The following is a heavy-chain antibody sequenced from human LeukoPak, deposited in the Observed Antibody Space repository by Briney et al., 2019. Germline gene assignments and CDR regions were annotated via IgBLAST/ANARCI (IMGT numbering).Heavy chain of an antibody. CDR3: AHRVLWFGEGEFDY. CDR2: IYWNDDK. D-gene: IGHD3-10*01. CDR1: GFSLSTRGVG. J-gene: IGHJ4*02. V-gene: IGHV2-5*01. Sequence: SGPTLVNPTQTLTLTCTFSGFSLSTRGVGVGWIRQPPGKALEWLALIYWNDDKRYSPSLKSRLTITKDTPKNQVVLTMTNMDPVDTATCYCAHRVLWFGEGEFDYWGQGTLVTVSS.